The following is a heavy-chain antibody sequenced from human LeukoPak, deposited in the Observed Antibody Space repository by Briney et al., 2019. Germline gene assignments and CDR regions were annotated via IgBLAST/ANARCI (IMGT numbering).Heavy chain of an antibody. CDR3: ARLVRAWNDHFDP. D-gene: IGHD1-1*01. CDR1: GDSFSTFS. Sequence: SETLSLTCTVSGDSFSTFSWSWIRQPPGMGLEWIGYIQASGDIKYSPALKSRVTISLDPSKNQFSLNLRSVTAADTAVYYCARLVRAWNDHFDPWGQGTLVTVSS. J-gene: IGHJ5*02. CDR2: IQASGDI. V-gene: IGHV4-4*09.